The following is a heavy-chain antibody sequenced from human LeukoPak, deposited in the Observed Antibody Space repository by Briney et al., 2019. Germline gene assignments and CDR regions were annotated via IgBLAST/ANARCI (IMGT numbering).Heavy chain of an antibody. J-gene: IGHJ5*02. CDR3: ARHVNWFDP. V-gene: IGHV4-39*01. Sequence: SETLSLTCTVSGGSISSSSYYWGWIRQPPGKGLEWIGSIYYSGSTYYNPSLKSRVTISVDTSKNQFSLKLSSVTAADTAAYYCARHVNWFDPWGQGTLVTVSS. CDR2: IYYSGST. CDR1: GGSISSSSYY.